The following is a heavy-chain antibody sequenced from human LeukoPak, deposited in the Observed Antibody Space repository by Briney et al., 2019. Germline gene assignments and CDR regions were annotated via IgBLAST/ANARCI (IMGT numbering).Heavy chain of an antibody. V-gene: IGHV1-18*01. CDR1: GYTFTSYG. CDR3: ARRGPYDYVWGSYRPNLFDY. Sequence: ASVKVSCKASGYTFTSYGISWVRQAPGQGLEWMGWISAYNGNTNYAQKLQGRVTMTTETSTSTAYMELRSLRSDDTAVYYCARRGPYDYVWGSYRPNLFDYWGQGTLVTVSS. J-gene: IGHJ4*02. D-gene: IGHD3-16*02. CDR2: ISAYNGNT.